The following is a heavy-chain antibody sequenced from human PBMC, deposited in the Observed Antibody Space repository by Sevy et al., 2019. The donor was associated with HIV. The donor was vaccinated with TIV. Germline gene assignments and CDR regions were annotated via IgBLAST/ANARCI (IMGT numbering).Heavy chain of an antibody. CDR3: ANDIGSSYGYRFDY. J-gene: IGHJ4*02. Sequence: GGSLRLSCAASGFTFDDYAMHWVRQAPGKGLEWVSGISWNSGSIGYADSVNGRFTISRDNAKNSLYLQMNSPRAADTALYYCANDIGSSYGYRFDYWGQGTLVTVSS. CDR2: ISWNSGSI. V-gene: IGHV3-9*01. CDR1: GFTFDDYA. D-gene: IGHD5-18*01.